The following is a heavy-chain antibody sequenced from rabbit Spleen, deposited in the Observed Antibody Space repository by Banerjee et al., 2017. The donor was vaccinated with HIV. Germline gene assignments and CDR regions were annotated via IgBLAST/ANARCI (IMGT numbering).Heavy chain of an antibody. Sequence: QEQLVESGGGLVQPGGSLKLSCKASGFDFSRFGMSWVRQAPGKGLEWIGYIDPVFGITYFASWAKGRFTISKTSSTTVTLQMTSLTAADTATYFCARDLAGVIGWNFNLWGQGTLVTVS. CDR1: GFDFSRFG. CDR3: ARDLAGVIGWNFNL. J-gene: IGHJ4*01. V-gene: IGHV1S45*01. CDR2: IDPVFGIT. D-gene: IGHD4-1*01.